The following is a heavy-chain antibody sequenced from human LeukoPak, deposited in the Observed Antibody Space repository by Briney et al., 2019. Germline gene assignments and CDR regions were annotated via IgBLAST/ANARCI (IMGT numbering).Heavy chain of an antibody. CDR3: ASTQQWLAFDY. Sequence: SETLSLTCTVSGVSISNYHWSWIRQPPGKGLEWIGCFYHSGSTNYNPSLKSRVTISVDTSKNESSLKLNSVTAVDTAVYYRASTQQWLAFDYWGQGILVTVSS. J-gene: IGHJ4*02. CDR2: FYHSGST. V-gene: IGHV4-59*01. D-gene: IGHD6-19*01. CDR1: GVSISNYH.